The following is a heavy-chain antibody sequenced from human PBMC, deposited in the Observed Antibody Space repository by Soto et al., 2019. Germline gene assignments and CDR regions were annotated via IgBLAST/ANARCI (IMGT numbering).Heavy chain of an antibody. Sequence: ILSLTCTVSGGSISSYYWSWIRQPPGKGLEWIGCIYYSGSTNYNPSLKSRVTISVDTSKNQFSLNLRPVTAADTAVYYCARERWLQFIYFDYWGQGTLVTVSS. V-gene: IGHV4-59*01. CDR2: IYYSGST. J-gene: IGHJ4*02. CDR3: ARERWLQFIYFDY. CDR1: GGSISSYY. D-gene: IGHD5-12*01.